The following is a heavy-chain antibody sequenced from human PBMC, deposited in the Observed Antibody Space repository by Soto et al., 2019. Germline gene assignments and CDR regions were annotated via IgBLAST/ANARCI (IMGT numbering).Heavy chain of an antibody. CDR3: TRLGTVVTENYYYGMDV. D-gene: IGHD2-15*01. J-gene: IGHJ6*02. CDR1: GFIFSTYS. V-gene: IGHV3-48*01. Sequence: GGSLRLSCAASGFIFSTYSMNWVRQAPGKGLEWVSYIIIISSTIYYAVSVKGRFTISRDIAKNSLYLQMNILKTEDTAFYYCTRLGTVVTENYYYGMDVWGQGTTVTVSS. CDR2: IIIISSTI.